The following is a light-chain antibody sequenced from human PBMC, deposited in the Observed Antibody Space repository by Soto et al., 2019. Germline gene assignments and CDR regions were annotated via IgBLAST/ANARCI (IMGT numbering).Light chain of an antibody. CDR1: QRISNW. J-gene: IGKJ1*01. CDR3: QQYNTFSRT. Sequence: DIQMTQSPSTLSASVGDRVTITCRASQRISNWLAWYQQRPGKAPKLLIYNASSLEGGVPSRFSGSGSGTDFTLTISSLQPDDFATYYCQQYNTFSRTFSQGTKVEIK. CDR2: NAS. V-gene: IGKV1-5*03.